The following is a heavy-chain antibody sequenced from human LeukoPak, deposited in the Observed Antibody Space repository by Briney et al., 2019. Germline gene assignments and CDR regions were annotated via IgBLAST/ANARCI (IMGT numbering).Heavy chain of an antibody. D-gene: IGHD3-22*01. Sequence: PSETLSLTCTVSGGSISGGGYYWSWIRQHPGKGLEWIGYIYYSGSTYYNPSLKSRVTISVDTSKNQFSLRLSSVTAADTAVYYCASYSSTYSKAFDYWGQGSLVTVSS. V-gene: IGHV4-31*03. CDR3: ASYSSTYSKAFDY. CDR2: IYYSGST. J-gene: IGHJ4*02. CDR1: GGSISGGGYY.